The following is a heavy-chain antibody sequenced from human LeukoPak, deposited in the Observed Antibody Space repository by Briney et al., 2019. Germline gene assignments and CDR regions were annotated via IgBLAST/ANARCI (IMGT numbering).Heavy chain of an antibody. CDR2: INSDGSST. CDR1: GFTFSSYW. V-gene: IGHV3-74*01. J-gene: IGHJ3*02. D-gene: IGHD1-26*01. CDR3: AKLIVGATNDAFDI. Sequence: GGSLRLSCAASGFTFSSYWMHWVRQAPGKGLVWVSRINSDGSSTSYADSVKGRFTISRDNAKNTLYLQMNSLRAEDTAVYYCAKLIVGATNDAFDISGQGTMVTVSS.